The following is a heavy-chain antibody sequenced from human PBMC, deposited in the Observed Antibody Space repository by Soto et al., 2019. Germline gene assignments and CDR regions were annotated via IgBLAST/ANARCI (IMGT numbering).Heavy chain of an antibody. CDR1: GGSISSYY. V-gene: IGHV4-59*08. CDR3: ARFNWYFDL. J-gene: IGHJ2*01. CDR2: IYYSGST. Sequence: QVQLQESGPGLVKPSETLSLTCTVSGGSISSYYWCWIRQPPGKGLEWIGYIYYSGSTNYNPSLKRRATKSVYTSKNQFSLKLSSVTAADTAVYYCARFNWYFDLWGRGTLVTVCS.